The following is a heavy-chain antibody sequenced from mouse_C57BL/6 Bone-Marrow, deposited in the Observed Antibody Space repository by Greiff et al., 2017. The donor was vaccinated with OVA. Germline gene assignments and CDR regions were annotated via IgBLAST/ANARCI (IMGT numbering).Heavy chain of an antibody. Sequence: VQLQQSGPELVKPGASVKISCKASGYTFTDYYMNWVKQSHGKSLEWIGDINPNNGGTSYNQKFKGKATLTVDKSSSTAYMELRSLTSEDSAVYYCARDDYGPAWFAYWGQGTLVTVSA. CDR3: ARDDYGPAWFAY. CDR2: INPNNGGT. D-gene: IGHD2-4*01. V-gene: IGHV1-26*01. CDR1: GYTFTDYY. J-gene: IGHJ3*01.